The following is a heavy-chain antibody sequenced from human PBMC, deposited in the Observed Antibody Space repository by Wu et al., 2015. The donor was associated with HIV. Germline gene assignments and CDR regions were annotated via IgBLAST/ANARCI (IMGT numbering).Heavy chain of an antibody. CDR2: INPNSGGT. CDR1: GYTFTGYY. D-gene: IGHD3-10*01. CDR3: ARDMVRGATDAFDI. J-gene: IGHJ3*02. Sequence: QDHLEQSGPEVKKPGASVKVSCKASGYTFTGYYMHWVRQAPGQGLEWMGWINPNSGGTNYAQKFQGRVTMTRDTSISTAYMELSRLRSDDTAVYYCARDMVRGATDAFDIWGQGTMVTVSS. V-gene: IGHV1-2*02.